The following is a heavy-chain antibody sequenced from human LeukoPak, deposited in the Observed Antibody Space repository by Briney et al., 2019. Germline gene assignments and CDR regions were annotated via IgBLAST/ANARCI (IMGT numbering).Heavy chain of an antibody. CDR2: ISAYNGNT. CDR3: ARDRWYYYDSSGYYYGDYYYYYYMDV. CDR1: GYTFTSYG. J-gene: IGHJ6*03. Sequence: APVKVSCKASGYTFTSYGISWVRQAPGQGLEWMGWISAYNGNTNYAQKLQGRVTMTTDTSTSTAYMELRSLRSDDTAVYYCARDRWYYYDSSGYYYGDYYYYYYMDVWGKGTTVTVSS. D-gene: IGHD3-22*01. V-gene: IGHV1-18*01.